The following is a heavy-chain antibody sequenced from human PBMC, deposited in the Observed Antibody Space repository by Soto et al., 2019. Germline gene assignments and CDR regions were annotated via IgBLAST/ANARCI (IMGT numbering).Heavy chain of an antibody. CDR3: ARLHSNYPNCYYGMDV. J-gene: IGHJ6*02. CDR1: GFTFSSYA. V-gene: IGHV3-30-3*01. Sequence: GGSLRLSCAASGFTFSSYAMHRVRQAPGKGLEWVAVISYDGSNKYYADSVKGRFTISRDNSKNTLYLHMNSLRAEDTAVYYCARLHSNYPNCYYGMDVWGQGTTVTVSS. D-gene: IGHD4-4*01. CDR2: ISYDGSNK.